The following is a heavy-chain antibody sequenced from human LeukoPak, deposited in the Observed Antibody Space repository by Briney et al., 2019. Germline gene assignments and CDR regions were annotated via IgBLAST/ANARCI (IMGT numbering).Heavy chain of an antibody. CDR2: INHSGST. CDR3: ARGGGYYGSGSYYNNYYYYMDV. Sequence: SETLSLTCAVYGGSFSGYYWSWIRQPPGKGLEWIGEINHSGSTNYNPSLKSRVTISVDTSKNQFSLKLSSVTAADTAVYYCARGGGYYGSGSYYNNYYYYMDVWGKGTTVTVSS. CDR1: GGSFSGYY. V-gene: IGHV4-34*01. D-gene: IGHD3-10*01. J-gene: IGHJ6*03.